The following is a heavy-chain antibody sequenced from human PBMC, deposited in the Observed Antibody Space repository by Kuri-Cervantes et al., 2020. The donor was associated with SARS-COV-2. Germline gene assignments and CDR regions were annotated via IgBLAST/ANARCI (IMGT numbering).Heavy chain of an antibody. CDR2: INPNSGGT. D-gene: IGHD3-3*01. Sequence: ASVKVSCKASGYTFTGYYMRWVRQAPGQGLEWMGWINPNSGGTNYAQKFQGRVTMTRDTSISTAYMELSRLRSDDTAVYYCARGWSGYSLDPPHFDYWGQGTLVTVSS. CDR3: ARGWSGYSLDPPHFDY. J-gene: IGHJ4*02. CDR1: GYTFTGYY. V-gene: IGHV1-2*02.